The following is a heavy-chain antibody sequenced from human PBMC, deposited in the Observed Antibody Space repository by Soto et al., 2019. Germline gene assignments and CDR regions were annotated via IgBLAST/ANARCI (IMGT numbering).Heavy chain of an antibody. CDR2: IYYSGST. V-gene: IGHV4-39*07. CDR3: AGFWSGYYDYFDY. J-gene: IGHJ4*02. CDR1: GGSISSSSYY. Sequence: SETLSLTCTVSGGSISSSSYYWGWIRQPPGKGLEWIGSIYYSGSTYYNPSLKSRVTISVDTSKNQFSLKLSSVTAADTAVYYCAGFWSGYYDYFDYWGQGTLVTVSS. D-gene: IGHD3-3*01.